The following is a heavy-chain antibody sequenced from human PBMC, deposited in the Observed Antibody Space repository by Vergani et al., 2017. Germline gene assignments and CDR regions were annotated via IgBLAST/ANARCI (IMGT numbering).Heavy chain of an antibody. CDR3: ASFCRGYPVDY. CDR2: IRPYTGHT. CDR1: SHTFQTYG. V-gene: IGHV1-18*01. J-gene: IGHJ4*02. Sequence: QVQLVQSGAELKKPGASVSVSCKGSSHTFQTYGISWVRQAPGKGLEWMALIRPYTGHTIYAQKFQDRVTMTADTSTNTAYMELSSLRSEDTAVYYCASFCRGYPVDYWGQGTLVTVSS. D-gene: IGHD3-22*01.